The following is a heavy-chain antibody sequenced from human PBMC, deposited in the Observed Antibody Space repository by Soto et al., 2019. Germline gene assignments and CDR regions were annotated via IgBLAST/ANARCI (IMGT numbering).Heavy chain of an antibody. Sequence: GGSLRLSCAASGFTFSSYAMSWVRQAPGKGLEWVSAISGSGGSTYHADSVKGRFTISRDNSKNTLYLQMNSLRAEDTAVYYCAKIMITFGGVSTPPPDYWGQGTLVTVSS. CDR2: ISGSGGST. CDR3: AKIMITFGGVSTPPPDY. D-gene: IGHD3-16*01. J-gene: IGHJ4*02. V-gene: IGHV3-23*01. CDR1: GFTFSSYA.